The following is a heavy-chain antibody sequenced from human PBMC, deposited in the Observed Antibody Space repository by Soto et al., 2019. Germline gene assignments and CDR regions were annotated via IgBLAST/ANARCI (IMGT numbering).Heavy chain of an antibody. CDR2: MYTSGIT. J-gene: IGHJ4*02. V-gene: IGHV4-4*07. CDR3: ARDDKGVSAAMLH. CDR1: GDSVSGYY. Sequence: SETLSLTCTVSGDSVSGYYWYWIRQPAGKGLEWIGRMYTSGITNYSPSLKSRVTMSVDTSKNQFSLKLTSVTAADTAVYCCARDDKGVSAAMLHWGQGTLVTVSS. D-gene: IGHD2-2*01.